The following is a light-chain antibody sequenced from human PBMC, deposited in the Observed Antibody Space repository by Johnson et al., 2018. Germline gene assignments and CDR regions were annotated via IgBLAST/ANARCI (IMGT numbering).Light chain of an antibody. CDR3: GTWDSSLRVGNV. CDR2: ENN. J-gene: IGLJ1*01. V-gene: IGLV1-51*02. CDR1: SSNIGNNY. Sequence: QSVLTQPPSVSAAPGQKVTISCSGSSSNIGNNYVSWYQQLPGTAPKLLIYENNKRPSGIPYRFSGSKSGTSATLGITGLQTGDEADYYCGTWDSSLRVGNVFGTGTK.